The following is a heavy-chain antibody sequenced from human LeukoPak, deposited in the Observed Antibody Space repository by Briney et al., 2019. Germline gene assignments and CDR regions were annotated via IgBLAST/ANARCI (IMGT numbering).Heavy chain of an antibody. CDR2: TRNKPNSYTP. CDR3: ARGYCSSSSCRYFDF. D-gene: IGHD2-2*01. Sequence: GGSLRLSCAASGFTFSDHYMDWVRQAPGKGLEWVGRTRNKPNSYTPEYAASVKGRFIISRDDSKNSLYLQMNSLKTEDTAVHYCARGYCSSSSCRYFDFWGQGTLVTVSS. J-gene: IGHJ4*02. V-gene: IGHV3-72*01. CDR1: GFTFSDHY.